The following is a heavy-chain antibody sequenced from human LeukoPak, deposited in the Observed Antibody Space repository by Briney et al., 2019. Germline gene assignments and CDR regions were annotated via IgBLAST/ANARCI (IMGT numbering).Heavy chain of an antibody. CDR2: ISFDGSNK. CDR1: GFTFSSYA. Sequence: PGGSLRLSCAASGFTFSSYAMHWVRQAPGKGLEWVAVISFDGSNKYYADSVKGRFTISRDISKNTLYLQMSSLRAEDTAVYYCASVAAAIDYWGQGTLVTVSS. D-gene: IGHD6-13*01. V-gene: IGHV3-30*04. CDR3: ASVAAAIDY. J-gene: IGHJ4*02.